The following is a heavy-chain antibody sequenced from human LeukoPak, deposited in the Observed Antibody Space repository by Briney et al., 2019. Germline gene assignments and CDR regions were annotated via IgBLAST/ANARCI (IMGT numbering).Heavy chain of an antibody. CDR2: IHSDGSST. D-gene: IGHD1-26*01. J-gene: IGHJ6*03. V-gene: IGHV3-30*02. CDR1: GFSLSAYG. CDR3: AKSLGAKRYLDFMDV. Sequence: PGGSLRLSCVASGFSLSAYGIHWVRQAPGEGLEWVPFIHSDGSSTFYGDSVKGRFTVSRDNSKNTLYLQMNRLRVDDTAVYYCAKSLGAKRYLDFMDVWGKGTTVTVSS.